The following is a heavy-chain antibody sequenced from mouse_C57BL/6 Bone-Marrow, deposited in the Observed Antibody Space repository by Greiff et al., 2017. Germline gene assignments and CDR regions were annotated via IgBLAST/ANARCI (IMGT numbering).Heavy chain of an antibody. Sequence: EVKLMESEGGLVQPGSSMKLSCTASGFTFSDYYMAWVRQVPEKGLEWVANINYDGSSTYYLDSLKSRFIISRDNAKNILYLQMSSLKSEDTATYYCARDADYYGSSYWYFDVWGTGTTVTVSS. CDR1: GFTFSDYY. V-gene: IGHV5-16*01. CDR3: ARDADYYGSSYWYFDV. D-gene: IGHD1-1*01. CDR2: INYDGSST. J-gene: IGHJ1*03.